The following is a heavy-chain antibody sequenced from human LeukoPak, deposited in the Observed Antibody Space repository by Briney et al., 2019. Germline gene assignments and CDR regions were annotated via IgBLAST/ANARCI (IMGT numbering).Heavy chain of an antibody. V-gene: IGHV3-30*02. CDR3: ARGLYYYDSSGYPD. J-gene: IGHJ4*02. Sequence: GGSLRLSCAASGFTFSNYGMHWVRQAPGKGLEWVAFIRYDASNEYYADSVKGRFTISRDNSKNTLYLQMNSLRTEDTAVYYCARGLYYYDSSGYPDWGQGTLVTVSS. CDR1: GFTFSNYG. CDR2: IRYDASNE. D-gene: IGHD3-22*01.